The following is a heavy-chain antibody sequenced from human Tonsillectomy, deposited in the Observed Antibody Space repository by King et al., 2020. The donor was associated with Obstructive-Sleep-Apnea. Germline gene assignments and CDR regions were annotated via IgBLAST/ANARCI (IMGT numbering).Heavy chain of an antibody. CDR1: GGSFSGYY. CDR3: ARGYYDFWSGYYRIRFDP. V-gene: IGHV4-34*01. CDR2: INHSGST. D-gene: IGHD3-3*01. J-gene: IGHJ5*02. Sequence: VQLQQWGAGLLKPSETLSLTCAVYGGSFSGYYWSWIRQPPGKGLEWIGEINHSGSTNYNPSLKSRVTISVDTSKNQFSLKLSSVTAADTAVYYCARGYYDFWSGYYRIRFDPWGQGTLVTVSS.